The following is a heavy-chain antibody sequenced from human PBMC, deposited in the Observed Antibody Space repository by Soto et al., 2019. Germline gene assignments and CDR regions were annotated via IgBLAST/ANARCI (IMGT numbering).Heavy chain of an antibody. CDR2: IDHSGSS. D-gene: IGHD6-19*01. Sequence: SETLSLTCAVSGYSISSGYYWGWIRQPPGKGLEWIGSIDHSGSSYYNPSLKSRVTISVDTSKNQFSLKVSSVTAADTAVYYCARGRQWLSRSNWFDPWGQGTLVTVSS. V-gene: IGHV4-38-2*01. CDR1: GYSISSGYY. CDR3: ARGRQWLSRSNWFDP. J-gene: IGHJ5*02.